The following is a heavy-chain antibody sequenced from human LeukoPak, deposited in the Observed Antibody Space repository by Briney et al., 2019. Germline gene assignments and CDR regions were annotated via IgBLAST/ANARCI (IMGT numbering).Heavy chain of an antibody. V-gene: IGHV4-59*12. CDR2: IFYSGST. CDR3: AKSNGYGLVDI. Sequence: GSLRLFCAASGFTFSSYEMHWVRQPPGKGLEGIGNIFYSGSTYYSPSLKSRVTISLDTSRNQFSLKLNSVTAADTAVYYCAKSNGYGLVDIWGQGTMVTVSS. CDR1: GFTFSSYE. J-gene: IGHJ3*02. D-gene: IGHD3-10*01.